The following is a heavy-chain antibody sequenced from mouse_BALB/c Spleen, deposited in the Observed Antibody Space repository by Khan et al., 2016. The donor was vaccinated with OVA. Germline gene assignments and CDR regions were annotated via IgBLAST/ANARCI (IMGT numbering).Heavy chain of an antibody. D-gene: IGHD2-14*01. CDR2: INPRSDYT. CDR3: ARRTTEYALDY. J-gene: IGHJ4*01. V-gene: IGHV1-4*01. CDR1: GYTFTSHT. Sequence: QVQLQQSGAELARPGASVKMSCKASGYTFTSHTMHWVKQRPGQGLEWIGYINPRSDYTQYNQKFNDKATLTADISSSTAYMQLSSLTSEDSAVYYCARRTTEYALDYWGQGTLVTVSA.